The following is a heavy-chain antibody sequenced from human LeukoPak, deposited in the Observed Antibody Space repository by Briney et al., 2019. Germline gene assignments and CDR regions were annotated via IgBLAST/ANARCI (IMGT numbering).Heavy chain of an antibody. Sequence: PSETLSLTCTVSGGSMTSDTYYWSWIRQPAGKGLEWIGYIYYSGSTNYNPSLKSRVTISVDTSKNQFSLKLSSVTAADTAVYYCARVLKGRAPFDYWGQGTLVTVSS. CDR1: GGSMTSDTYY. V-gene: IGHV4-61*10. CDR3: ARVLKGRAPFDY. CDR2: IYYSGST. J-gene: IGHJ4*02.